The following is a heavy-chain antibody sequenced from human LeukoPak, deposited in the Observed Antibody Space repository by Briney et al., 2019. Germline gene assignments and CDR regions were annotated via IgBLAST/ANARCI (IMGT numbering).Heavy chain of an antibody. Sequence: PGGSLRLSCAASGFTFRSYAMSWVRQAPGKGLGWVSSISGSDGSTYYADSVKGRFTISRDNSKNTLYLQMSSLRAEDTAVYYCAKDRDGYNYFYYFDYWGQGTLVTVCS. CDR1: GFTFRSYA. V-gene: IGHV3-23*01. CDR3: AKDRDGYNYFYYFDY. CDR2: ISGSDGST. J-gene: IGHJ4*02. D-gene: IGHD5-24*01.